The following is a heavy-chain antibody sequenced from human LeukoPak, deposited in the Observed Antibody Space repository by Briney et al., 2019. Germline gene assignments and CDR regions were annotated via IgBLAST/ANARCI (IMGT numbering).Heavy chain of an antibody. CDR1: GGSISSYY. J-gene: IGHJ4*02. CDR3: AAEWLRLVAFDY. V-gene: IGHV4-59*12. D-gene: IGHD5-12*01. Sequence: SETLSLTCTVSGGSISSYYWSWIRQPPGKGLEWIGYIYYSGSTNYNPSLKSRVTTSVDTSKNQFSLKLSSVTAADTAVYYCAAEWLRLVAFDYWGQGTLVTVSS. CDR2: IYYSGST.